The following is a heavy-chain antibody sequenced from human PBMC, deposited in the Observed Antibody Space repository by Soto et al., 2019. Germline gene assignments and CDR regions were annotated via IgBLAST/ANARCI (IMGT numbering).Heavy chain of an antibody. J-gene: IGHJ5*02. CDR1: GYTFTGYY. Sequence: SVKVSCEASGYTFTGYYMHWVRQAPVQGLEWMGWINPNSGGTNYAQKFQGWVTMTRDTSISTAYMELSRLRSDDTAVYYCARSPYYYDSSRWENWFDPWGQGTLVTVSS. CDR2: INPNSGGT. D-gene: IGHD3-22*01. CDR3: ARSPYYYDSSRWENWFDP. V-gene: IGHV1-2*04.